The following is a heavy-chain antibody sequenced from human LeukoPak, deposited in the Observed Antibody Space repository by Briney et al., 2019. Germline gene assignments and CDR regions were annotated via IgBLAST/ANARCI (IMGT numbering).Heavy chain of an antibody. Sequence: PSETLSLTCTVSGGSISSSSYYWGWIRQPPGKGLEWIATLYYSGITYYNPSLKSRVAISADTSKNQFSLKLNSVTAADTAVYYCARRTAAETIDYWDQGTLVTVSS. CDR3: ARRTAAETIDY. V-gene: IGHV4-39*01. D-gene: IGHD6-13*01. CDR1: GGSISSSSYY. CDR2: LYYSGIT. J-gene: IGHJ4*02.